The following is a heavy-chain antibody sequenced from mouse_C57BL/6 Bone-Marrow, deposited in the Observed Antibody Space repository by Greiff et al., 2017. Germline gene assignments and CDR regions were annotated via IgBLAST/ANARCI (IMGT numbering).Heavy chain of an antibody. CDR1: GSTFSDYY. D-gene: IGHD2-2*01. V-gene: IGHV5-16*01. J-gene: IGHJ3*01. CDR2: INYDGSST. CDR3: ARDEDGYAFAY. Sequence: EVQGVESEAGLVQPGSSMKLSCTASGSTFSDYYMAWVRQVPEKGLEWVANINYDGSSTYYLDSLKSRFIITRDNAKNILYLQMSSLKSEDTATYYCARDEDGYAFAYWGQGTLVTVSA.